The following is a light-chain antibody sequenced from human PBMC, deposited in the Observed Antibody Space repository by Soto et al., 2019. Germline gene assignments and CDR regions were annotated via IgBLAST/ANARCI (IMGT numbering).Light chain of an antibody. Sequence: QSVLTQPPSVSGAPGQRVTISCTRSSSNIGAGYDVHWYQQLPGTAPKLLIYGNSNRPSGVPDRFSGSKSGTSASLAITGLQAEDEADYYCQSYDSSLSGWVFGGGTKADRP. J-gene: IGLJ3*02. V-gene: IGLV1-40*01. CDR3: QSYDSSLSGWV. CDR1: SSNIGAGYD. CDR2: GNS.